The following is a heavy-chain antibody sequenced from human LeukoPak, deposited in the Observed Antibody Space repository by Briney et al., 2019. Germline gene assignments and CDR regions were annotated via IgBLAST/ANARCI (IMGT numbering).Heavy chain of an antibody. Sequence: RTGGSLRLSCGGSGFSFSSCGMHWVRQAPGKGLEWMAFIRSDGSNKYYADSVKGRFTISRDNSKNTLYLQMNSLRAEDTAVYYCARILDSAWGELGYWGQGTLVTVSS. J-gene: IGHJ4*02. V-gene: IGHV3-30*02. CDR2: IRSDGSNK. CDR3: ARILDSAWGELGY. D-gene: IGHD6-19*01. CDR1: GFSFSSCG.